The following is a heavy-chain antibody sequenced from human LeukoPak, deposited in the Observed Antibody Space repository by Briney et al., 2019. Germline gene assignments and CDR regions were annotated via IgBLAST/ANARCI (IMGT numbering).Heavy chain of an antibody. CDR3: ARQMSGSSGLDY. CDR1: GGSISSYY. V-gene: IGHV4-59*08. CDR2: IYYSGST. D-gene: IGHD6-19*01. J-gene: IGHJ4*02. Sequence: PSETLSLTCTVSGGSISSYYWSRIRQPPGKRLEWIGHIYYSGSTNYNPSLKSRVTISVDTSKNQFSLKLGSVTAADTAVYYCARQMSGSSGLDYWGQGTLVTVSS.